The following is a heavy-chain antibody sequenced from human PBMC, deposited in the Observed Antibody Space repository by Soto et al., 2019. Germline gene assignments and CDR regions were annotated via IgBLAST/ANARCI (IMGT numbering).Heavy chain of an antibody. CDR2: ISSSSSTI. CDR3: ASEENSSSWELPFDY. Sequence: GGSLRLSCAASGFTFSSYSMNWVRQAPGKGLEWVSYISSSSSTIYYADSVKGRFTISRDNAKNSLYLQMNSLRAEDTAVYYCASEENSSSWELPFDYWGQGTLVTVSS. D-gene: IGHD6-13*01. V-gene: IGHV3-48*01. CDR1: GFTFSSYS. J-gene: IGHJ4*02.